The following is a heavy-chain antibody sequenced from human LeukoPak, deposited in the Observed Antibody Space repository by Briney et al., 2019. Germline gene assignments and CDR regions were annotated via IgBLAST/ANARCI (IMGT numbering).Heavy chain of an antibody. CDR2: IRSKAYGGTT. CDR1: GFTFGDSV. CDR3: TRALVYYYDSSGYSDY. D-gene: IGHD3-22*01. Sequence: GGSLRLSCTPSGFTFGDSVISWVRQAPGKGLEWVGFIRSKAYGGTTEYAASVKGRFTISRDDSKSIAYLQMNSLKTEDTAVYYCTRALVYYYDSSGYSDYWGQGTLVTVSS. J-gene: IGHJ4*02. V-gene: IGHV3-49*04.